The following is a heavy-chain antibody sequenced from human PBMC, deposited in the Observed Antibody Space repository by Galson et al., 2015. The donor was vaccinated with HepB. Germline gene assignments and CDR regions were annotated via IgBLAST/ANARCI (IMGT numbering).Heavy chain of an antibody. D-gene: IGHD5-18*01. CDR2: INAGNGNT. J-gene: IGHJ4*02. CDR1: GYTFTSYA. Sequence: SVKVSCKASGYTFTSYAMHWVRQAPGQRLEWMGWINAGNGNTKYSQKFQGRVTITRDTSASTAYMELSSLRSEDTAVYYCARDQASGAYSYGADYWGQGTLVTVSS. V-gene: IGHV1-3*01. CDR3: ARDQASGAYSYGADY.